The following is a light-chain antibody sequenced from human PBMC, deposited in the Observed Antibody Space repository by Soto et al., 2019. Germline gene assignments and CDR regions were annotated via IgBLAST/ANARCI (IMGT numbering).Light chain of an antibody. CDR2: EVN. CDR1: SSDIGSYNF. J-gene: IGLJ1*01. CDR3: CSFAGSGTGV. Sequence: QSALTQPASVSGSPGQSIAISCSGASSDIGSYNFVSWYQQHPGKAPKLMISEVNKRPSGISNRFSGSKSGNTASLTISGLQAEDEADHYCCSFAGSGTGVFGTGTKVTVL. V-gene: IGLV2-23*02.